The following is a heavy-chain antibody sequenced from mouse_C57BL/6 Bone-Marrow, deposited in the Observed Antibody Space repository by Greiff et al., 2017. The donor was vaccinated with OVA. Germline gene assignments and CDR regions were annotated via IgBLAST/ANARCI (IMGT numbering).Heavy chain of an antibody. V-gene: IGHV14-4*01. CDR2: IDPENGDT. CDR1: GFNIKDDY. D-gene: IGHD2-4*01. CDR3: TRGDDYGYAMDY. J-gene: IGHJ4*01. Sequence: EVQLQQSGAELVRPGASVKLSCTASGFNIKDDYMHWVKQRPEQGLEWIGWIDPENGDTEYASKFQGKATITADTASNTAYLQLSSLTSEDTAVYYCTRGDDYGYAMDYWGQGTSVTVSS.